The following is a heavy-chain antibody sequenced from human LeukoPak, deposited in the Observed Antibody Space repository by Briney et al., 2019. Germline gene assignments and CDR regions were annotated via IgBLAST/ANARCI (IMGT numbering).Heavy chain of an antibody. J-gene: IGHJ4*02. Sequence: PGGSLRLSCAGSGFTFSSFGMHWVRQAPGKGLEWVAAISHDGSYEYYADSMKGRFTISRDTSKNTLYLQMNSLRAEDTAVYYCAKDGLWFGDLTYFDYWGQGVLVTVSS. CDR2: ISHDGSYE. D-gene: IGHD3-10*01. CDR1: GFTFSSFG. CDR3: AKDGLWFGDLTYFDY. V-gene: IGHV3-30*18.